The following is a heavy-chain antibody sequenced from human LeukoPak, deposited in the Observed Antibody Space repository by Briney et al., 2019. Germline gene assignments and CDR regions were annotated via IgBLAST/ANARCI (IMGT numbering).Heavy chain of an antibody. J-gene: IGHJ3*02. CDR1: GGTFSGYA. V-gene: IGHV1-69*05. D-gene: IGHD2-21*02. Sequence: ASVKVSCKASGGTFSGYAISWVRQAPGQGLEWMGRIIPIFGTANYAQKFQGRVTITTDESTSTAYMELSSLRSEDTAVYYCARVKPRLAYCGGDCFDAFDIWGQGTMVTVSS. CDR3: ARVKPRLAYCGGDCFDAFDI. CDR2: IIPIFGTA.